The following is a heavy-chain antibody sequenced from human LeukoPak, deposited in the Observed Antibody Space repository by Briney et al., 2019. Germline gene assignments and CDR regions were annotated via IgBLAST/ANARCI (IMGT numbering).Heavy chain of an antibody. D-gene: IGHD3-10*01. V-gene: IGHV3-30*03. Sequence: GGSLRLSCAASGFTFSSYGMHWVRQAPGKGLEWVAAISYDGSNKYYADSVKGRFTISRDNSKNTLYLQMNSLRAEDTAVYYCAFYYGSGSYYPFDYWGQGTLVTVSS. J-gene: IGHJ4*02. CDR2: ISYDGSNK. CDR3: AFYYGSGSYYPFDY. CDR1: GFTFSSYG.